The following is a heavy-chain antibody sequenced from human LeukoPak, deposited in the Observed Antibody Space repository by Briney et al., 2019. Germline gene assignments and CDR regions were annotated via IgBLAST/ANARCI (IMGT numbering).Heavy chain of an antibody. D-gene: IGHD3-22*01. CDR1: GLTFDDYG. V-gene: IGHV3-23*01. CDR3: AKDKYYYDSSGYPGPFDY. Sequence: PGGSLRLSCAASGLTFDDYGMSWVRQAPGKGLEWVSAISGSGGSTYYADSVKGRFTISRDNAKNKLYLQMNSLRAADTAVYYCAKDKYYYDSSGYPGPFDYWGQGTLVTVSS. J-gene: IGHJ4*02. CDR2: ISGSGGST.